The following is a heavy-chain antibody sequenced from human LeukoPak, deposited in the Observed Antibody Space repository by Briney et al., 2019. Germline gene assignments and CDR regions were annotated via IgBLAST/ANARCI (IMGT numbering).Heavy chain of an antibody. Sequence: GGSLRLSCAASGFTFSSYGVHWVRQSPGKGLEWVAVISHDGGNEYYADSVRGRFTISRDNSNNTLSLQMYSLRVEDTAVYYCAKDAPPYLTVTTWSHAFDIWGQGTVVTVSS. CDR2: ISHDGGNE. V-gene: IGHV3-30*18. CDR1: GFTFSSYG. J-gene: IGHJ3*02. D-gene: IGHD4-17*01. CDR3: AKDAPPYLTVTTWSHAFDI.